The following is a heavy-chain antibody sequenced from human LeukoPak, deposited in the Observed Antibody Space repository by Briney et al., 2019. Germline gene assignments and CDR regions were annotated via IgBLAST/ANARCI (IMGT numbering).Heavy chain of an antibody. D-gene: IGHD2-2*01. CDR3: ASGKAYCSSTSCYLEAFDI. Sequence: SETLSLTCTVSGGSISSGDYYWSWIRQPPGKGLEWIGRIYTSASTNYNPSLKSRVTISVDTSKNQFSLKLSSVTAADTAVYYCASGKAYCSSTSCYLEAFDIWGQGTMVTVSS. J-gene: IGHJ3*02. V-gene: IGHV4-61*02. CDR2: IYTSAST. CDR1: GGSISSGDYY.